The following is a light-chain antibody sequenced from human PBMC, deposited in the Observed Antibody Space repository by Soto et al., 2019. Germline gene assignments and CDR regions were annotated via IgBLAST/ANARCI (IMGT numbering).Light chain of an antibody. J-gene: IGKJ5*01. CDR2: HAS. Sequence: DIQMTQSPSSVSASIGGRVTIICQASQNITNNLSWYQQKPGKAPNLXIYHASKLAKGVTSRFSGSGSGTDFSFIITSLQREDLAKYYCQQYYGLPPLTFGQGTRLEIK. V-gene: IGKV1-33*01. CDR1: QNITNN. CDR3: QQYYGLPPLT.